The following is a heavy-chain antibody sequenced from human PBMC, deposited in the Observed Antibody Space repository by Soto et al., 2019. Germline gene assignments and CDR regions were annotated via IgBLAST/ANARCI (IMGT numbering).Heavy chain of an antibody. Sequence: EVQLLESGGGLVQPGGSLRLSCSASGFNFGSYGMSWVRQAPGKGLEWVSGLTASGLNTYYTDSVKGRFTISRDNSRNTVYLQMSGLRVEGTAVFHCAKGLGNAKEVWGQGTTVTVSS. CDR3: AKGLGNAKEV. CDR2: LTASGLNT. J-gene: IGHJ6*02. CDR1: GFNFGSYG. D-gene: IGHD2-8*01. V-gene: IGHV3-23*01.